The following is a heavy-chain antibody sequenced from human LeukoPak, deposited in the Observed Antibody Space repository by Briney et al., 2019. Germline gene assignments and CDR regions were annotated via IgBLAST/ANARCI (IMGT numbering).Heavy chain of an antibody. D-gene: IGHD2-2*01. V-gene: IGHV3-7*01. CDR1: GFTFSSYW. J-gene: IGHJ6*03. CDR3: ARTPAAMRGWYYYYYMDV. Sequence: GGSLRLSCAASGFTFSSYWMSWVRQAPGKGLEWVANLKQDGSEKYYVDSVKGRFTISRDNAKNSLYVQLNSLRAEDTAVYYCARTPAAMRGWYYYYYMDVWGKGTTVTVSS. CDR2: LKQDGSEK.